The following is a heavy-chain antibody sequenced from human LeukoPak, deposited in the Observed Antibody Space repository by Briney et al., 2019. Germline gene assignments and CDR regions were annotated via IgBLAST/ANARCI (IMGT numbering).Heavy chain of an antibody. CDR1: GYSISSVYY. V-gene: IGHV4-38-2*01. J-gene: IGHJ4*02. D-gene: IGHD2-2*01. Sequence: PSETLSLTCAVSGYSISSVYYWGWIRQPPGKGLEWIGSIHHSGSTDYNPSLKSRVTISIDMSKNQFSLKLSYVTAADTAVYYCARLGYCSSTSCYPDYWGQGTLVTVPS. CDR3: ARLGYCSSTSCYPDY. CDR2: IHHSGST.